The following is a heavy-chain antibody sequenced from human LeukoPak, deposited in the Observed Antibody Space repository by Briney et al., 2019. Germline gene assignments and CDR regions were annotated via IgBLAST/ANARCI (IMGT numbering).Heavy chain of an antibody. CDR1: GGSISSGGYY. J-gene: IGHJ3*02. CDR3: ARDPMTTVTTNAFDI. V-gene: IGHV4-31*03. CDR2: IYYSGST. Sequence: SQTLALTCTVSGGSISSGGYYWSWIRQHPGKGLEWIGYIYYSGSTYYNPSLKSRVTISVDTSKNQFSLKLSSVTAADTAVYYCARDPMTTVTTNAFDIRGQGTMVTVSS. D-gene: IGHD4-17*01.